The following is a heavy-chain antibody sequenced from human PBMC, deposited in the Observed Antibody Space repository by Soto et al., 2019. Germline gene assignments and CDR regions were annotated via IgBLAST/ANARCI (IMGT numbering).Heavy chain of an antibody. CDR1: GGSFSGYY. V-gene: IGHV4-34*01. CDR2: INHRGST. J-gene: IGHJ5*02. Sequence: SETLSLTCTVFGGSFSGYYWSWIRQPPGKGLEWIGEINHRGSTNYNPSLKSRVTISVDTSKNQFSLKLTSVTAADTAVYYCATTNWNHNWFDPWGQGTLVTVSS. D-gene: IGHD1-1*01. CDR3: ATTNWNHNWFDP.